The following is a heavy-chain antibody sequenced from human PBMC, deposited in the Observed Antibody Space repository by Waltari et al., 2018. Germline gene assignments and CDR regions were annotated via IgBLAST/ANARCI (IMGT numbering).Heavy chain of an antibody. CDR3: ARRMVTTGYFDY. V-gene: IGHV4-39*01. D-gene: IGHD4-4*01. Sequence: QVQLQESGPGLVKPSETLSLTCTVSGGPFSSTSYSWGWLRQPPGKGLEWIGYVFYNGDTYYNPSLKSRVTISIDTSKNQFSLKLTSVTAADTAVYHCARRMVTTGYFDYWGQGTLVTVSS. CDR2: VFYNGDT. J-gene: IGHJ4*02. CDR1: GGPFSSTSYS.